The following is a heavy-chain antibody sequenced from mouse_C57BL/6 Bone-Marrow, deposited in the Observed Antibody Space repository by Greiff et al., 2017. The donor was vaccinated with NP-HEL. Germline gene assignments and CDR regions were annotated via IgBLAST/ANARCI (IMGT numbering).Heavy chain of an antibody. CDR1: GFNIKDDY. J-gene: IGHJ3*01. CDR2: IDPENGDT. Sequence: VQLQQSGAELVRPGASVKLSCTASGFNIKDDYMHWVKQRPEQGLEWIGWIDPENGDTEYASKFQGKATIPADTSSNTAYLQLSSLTSEDTAVYYCTVIYYDYDSWFAYGGQGTLVTVSA. D-gene: IGHD2-4*01. CDR3: TVIYYDYDSWFAY. V-gene: IGHV14-4*01.